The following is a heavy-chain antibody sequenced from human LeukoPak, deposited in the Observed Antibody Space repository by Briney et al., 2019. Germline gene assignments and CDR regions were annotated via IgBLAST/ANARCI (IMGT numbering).Heavy chain of an antibody. CDR2: INHSGST. Sequence: SETLSLTCAVYGGSFSGYYWSWIRQPPGKGLEWIGEINHSGSTNYNPSLKSRVTISVDKSKNQFSLKLSSVTAADTAVYYCARLFGTMVRGEYEPNWFDPWGQGTLVTVSS. V-gene: IGHV4-34*01. D-gene: IGHD3-10*01. J-gene: IGHJ5*02. CDR3: ARLFGTMVRGEYEPNWFDP. CDR1: GGSFSGYY.